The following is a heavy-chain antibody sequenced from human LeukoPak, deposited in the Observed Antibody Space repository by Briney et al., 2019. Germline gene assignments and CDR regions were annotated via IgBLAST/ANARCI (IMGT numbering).Heavy chain of an antibody. D-gene: IGHD3-10*01. J-gene: IGHJ4*02. CDR2: TYYSGST. V-gene: IGHV4-59*01. Sequence: PSETLSLTCTVSGGSISSYYWSWIRQPPGKGLEWIGYTYYSGSTNYNPSLKSRVTISVDTSKNQFSLKLSSVTAADTAVYYCARDRSFLRFGGFDYWGQGTLVTVSS. CDR1: GGSISSYY. CDR3: ARDRSFLRFGGFDY.